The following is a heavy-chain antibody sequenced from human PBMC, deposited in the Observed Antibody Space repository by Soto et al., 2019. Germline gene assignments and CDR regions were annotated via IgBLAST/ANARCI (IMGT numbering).Heavy chain of an antibody. CDR1: GGSISSSHF. V-gene: IGHV4-4*02. CDR3: ARSFGWYAIDY. CDR2: ISHSGSV. D-gene: IGHD6-19*01. J-gene: IGHJ4*02. Sequence: QVLLQESGPGRVQPSGTLSLSCAVSGGSISSSHFWGWVRQPPGKGLEWVGDISHSGSVNYNPSLKSRVTISIDKSKNQFSLKLNSVTAADTAVYYCARSFGWYAIDYWGQGTLVIVSS.